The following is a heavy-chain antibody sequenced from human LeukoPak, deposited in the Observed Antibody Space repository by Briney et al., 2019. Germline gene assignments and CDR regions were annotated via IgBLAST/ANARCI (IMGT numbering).Heavy chain of an antibody. D-gene: IGHD3-3*01. CDR3: AKALRTFGVAAVELDY. V-gene: IGHV3-30*18. CDR1: GFTLSTYG. Sequence: VGSLRLSCAASGFTLSTYGMHWVRQAPGKGLEWAAVISSDGSHKEYADSVKGRFTISRDNSKNTLYLQMSSMRAEDTAVYYCAKALRTFGVAAVELDYWGQGTLVIVSS. J-gene: IGHJ4*02. CDR2: ISSDGSHK.